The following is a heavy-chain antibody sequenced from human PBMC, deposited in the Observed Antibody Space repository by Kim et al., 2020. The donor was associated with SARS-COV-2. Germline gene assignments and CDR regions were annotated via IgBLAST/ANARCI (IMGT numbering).Heavy chain of an antibody. CDR2: IYYSGST. Sequence: SETLSLTCTVSGGSISSSSYYWGWIRQPPGKGLEWIGSIYYSGSTYYNPSLKSRVTISVDTSKNQFSLKLSSVTAADTAVYYCARQRDGYKYFQHWGQGTLVTVSS. CDR3: ARQRDGYKYFQH. J-gene: IGHJ1*01. V-gene: IGHV4-39*01. D-gene: IGHD5-12*01. CDR1: GGSISSSSYY.